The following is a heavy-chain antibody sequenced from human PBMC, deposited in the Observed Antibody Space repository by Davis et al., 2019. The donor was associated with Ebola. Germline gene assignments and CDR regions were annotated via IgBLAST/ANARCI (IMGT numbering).Heavy chain of an antibody. J-gene: IGHJ3*02. CDR3: AADLRRSAFDI. Sequence: ASVKVSCKASGYTFTDYDINWVRQATGLGLEWMGWMNPNSGNTGYAQRFQGRVTITRDMSTSTAYMELSSLRSEDTAVYYCAADLRRSAFDIWGQGTMVTVSS. V-gene: IGHV1-8*01. CDR2: MNPNSGNT. D-gene: IGHD2-15*01. CDR1: GYTFTDYD.